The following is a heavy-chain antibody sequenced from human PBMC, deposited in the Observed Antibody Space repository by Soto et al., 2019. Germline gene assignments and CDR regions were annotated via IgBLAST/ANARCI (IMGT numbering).Heavy chain of an antibody. CDR2: IYYSGST. D-gene: IGHD2-15*01. Sequence: SETLSLTCTVSGGSISSYYWSWIRQPPGKGLEWIGYIYYSGSTNYNPSLQSRVAISVDTSKNQFSLKLNAVTAADTAVYHCARKCRGVTCHRFVPWGQGTLVTVSS. CDR1: GGSISSYY. J-gene: IGHJ5*02. V-gene: IGHV4-59*08. CDR3: ARKCRGVTCHRFVP.